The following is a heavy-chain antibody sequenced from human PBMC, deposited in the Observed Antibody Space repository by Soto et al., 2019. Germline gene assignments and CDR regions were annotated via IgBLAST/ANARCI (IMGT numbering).Heavy chain of an antibody. Sequence: EVQLVESGGGFVQPGGSLRLSCVASRFSFTNAWMSWVRQAPGKGPEWVGRIKSKTDGGTADNAAPVKGRVTISRDESQHTLYLHMDSLNAEYTAMTHCSTDSGIYGLDIWGQGTTVTVSS. CDR3: STDSGIYGLDI. CDR1: RFSFTNAW. J-gene: IGHJ6*02. V-gene: IGHV3-15*01. CDR2: IKSKTDGGTA. D-gene: IGHD1-26*01.